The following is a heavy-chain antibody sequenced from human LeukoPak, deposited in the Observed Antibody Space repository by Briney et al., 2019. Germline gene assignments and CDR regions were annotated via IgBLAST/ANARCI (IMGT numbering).Heavy chain of an antibody. CDR1: GDSISSYY. J-gene: IGHJ4*02. CDR2: IDYSGST. Sequence: SETLSLTRTVSGDSISSYYWSWIRQPPGKGLEWIGYIDYSGSTNYNPSLKSRVSISVDTSKNQFSLKLSSVTAADTAVYYCARHQLRGPPAYWGQGTLVTVSS. CDR3: ARHQLRGPPAY. V-gene: IGHV4-59*08. D-gene: IGHD5-24*01.